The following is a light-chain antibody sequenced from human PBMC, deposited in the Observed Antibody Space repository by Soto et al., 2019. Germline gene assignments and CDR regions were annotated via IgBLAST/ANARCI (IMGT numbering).Light chain of an antibody. CDR2: SAS. CDR1: RNILYSSNNKNY. Sequence: DIVMTQAPDSLAVSLGEMATINCKSSRNILYSSNNKNYLAWYQQKPEQPPKLLIYSASTRESRLPDRFSRCWSATDFARTFSTLPAAYAAIYYYQQSYNTPLTFDGGTKVEIK. CDR3: QQSYNTPLT. J-gene: IGKJ4*01. V-gene: IGKV4-1*01.